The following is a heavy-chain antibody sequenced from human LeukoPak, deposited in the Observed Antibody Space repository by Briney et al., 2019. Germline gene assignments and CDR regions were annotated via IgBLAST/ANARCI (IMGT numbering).Heavy chain of an antibody. J-gene: IGHJ3*02. CDR1: GGSISSSSYY. D-gene: IGHD3-22*01. Sequence: SETLSLTCTVSGGSISSSSYYWGWIRQPPGKGLEWIGSIYYSGSTYYNPSLKSRVTISVDTSKNQFSLKLSSVTAADTAVYYCARVRYYYDSSGYYHAFDIWGQGTMVTVSS. V-gene: IGHV4-39*07. CDR2: IYYSGST. CDR3: ARVRYYYDSSGYYHAFDI.